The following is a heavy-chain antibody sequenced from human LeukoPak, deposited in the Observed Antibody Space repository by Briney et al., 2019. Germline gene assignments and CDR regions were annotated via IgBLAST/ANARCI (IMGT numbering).Heavy chain of an antibody. CDR1: AFTFSGSA. J-gene: IGHJ4*02. V-gene: IGHV3-73*01. D-gene: IGHD1-26*01. Sequence: GGSLRLSCAASAFTFSGSAMHWVRQASGKGLEWVGRIRSKANSYATAYAASVKGRFTISRDDSKNTAYLQMNSLKTEDTAVYYCTRHVTTSGSYSIDYWGQGTLVTVSS. CDR3: TRHVTTSGSYSIDY. CDR2: IRSKANSYAT.